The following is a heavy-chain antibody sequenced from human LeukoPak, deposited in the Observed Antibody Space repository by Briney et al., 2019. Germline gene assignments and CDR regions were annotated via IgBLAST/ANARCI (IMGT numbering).Heavy chain of an antibody. V-gene: IGHV1-24*01. Sequence: ASVKVSCKVSVYTLTELSMHWVRQAPGKGLEWMGGFDPEDGETIYAQKFQGRVTMTEDTSTDTAYMELSSLRSEDTAVYYCATRPHKHYYYGMDVWGQGTTVTVSS. CDR3: ATRPHKHYYYGMDV. D-gene: IGHD6-6*01. CDR2: FDPEDGET. J-gene: IGHJ6*02. CDR1: VYTLTELS.